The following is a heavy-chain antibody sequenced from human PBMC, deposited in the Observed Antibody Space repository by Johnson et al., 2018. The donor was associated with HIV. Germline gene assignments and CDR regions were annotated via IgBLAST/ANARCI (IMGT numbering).Heavy chain of an antibody. V-gene: IGHV3-7*05. Sequence: QAPGKGLAWVANIKQDGSEKYYVDSVKGRFTISRDNAKSSLYLQVNSLRAEDTAMYFCARDLMDSSDYPPDAFDVWGQGTMVTVSP. D-gene: IGHD3-22*01. CDR3: ARDLMDSSDYPPDAFDV. CDR2: IKQDGSEK. J-gene: IGHJ3*01.